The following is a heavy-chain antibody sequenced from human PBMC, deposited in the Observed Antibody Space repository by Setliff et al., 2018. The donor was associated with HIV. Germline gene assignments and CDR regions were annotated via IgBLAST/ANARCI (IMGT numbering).Heavy chain of an antibody. V-gene: IGHV4-59*01. CDR2: IYYTGTT. J-gene: IGHJ3*02. CDR1: GGSISSYY. CDR3: AREWLQHTGDDAFDI. D-gene: IGHD5-12*01. Sequence: PLETLSLTCTVSGGSISSYYWSWIRQPPGKGLEWIGYIYYTGTTNYNPSLKSRVTISIDTTKNQFSLKLNSVTAADTAVYYCAREWLQHTGDDAFDIWGQGTMVTVSS.